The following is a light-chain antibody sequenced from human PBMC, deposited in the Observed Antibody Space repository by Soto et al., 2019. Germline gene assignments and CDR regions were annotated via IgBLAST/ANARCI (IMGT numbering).Light chain of an antibody. V-gene: IGKV4-1*01. Sequence: DIVMTQSPDSLAVSLGERATINCKSSQSVFYSSNNNNYLAWYQQKPGQPPKLLIYWASTRESGVPDRFSGSGSGTDFTLTISSLQAEDVAVYYCQQYYSIPWTFGQWTKVEIK. J-gene: IGKJ1*01. CDR1: QSVFYSSNNNNY. CDR3: QQYYSIPWT. CDR2: WAS.